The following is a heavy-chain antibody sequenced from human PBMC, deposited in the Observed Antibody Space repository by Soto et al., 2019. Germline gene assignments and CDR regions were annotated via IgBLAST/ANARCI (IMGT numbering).Heavy chain of an antibody. V-gene: IGHV1-69*13. CDR2: IIPIFGTA. CDR3: ARDSSGLSSNNHYYYGMDV. Sequence: ASVKVSCKASGGTFSSYAISWVRQAPGQGLEWMGGIIPIFGTANYAQKFQGRVTITADESTSTAYMELSSLRSEDTAVYYCARDSSGLSSNNHYYYGMDVWGQGTTVTVSS. J-gene: IGHJ6*02. D-gene: IGHD2-2*01. CDR1: GGTFSSYA.